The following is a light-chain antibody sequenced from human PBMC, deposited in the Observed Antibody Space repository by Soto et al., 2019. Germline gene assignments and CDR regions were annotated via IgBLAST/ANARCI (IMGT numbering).Light chain of an antibody. CDR3: ATWDDSLNIYV. V-gene: IGLV1-44*01. CDR1: SSNVGSNT. J-gene: IGLJ1*01. CDR2: RNA. Sequence: QSVLTQPPSAYGTPGQRITISCSGSSSNVGSNTVNWYQQVPGVAPKLPIYRNAQRPSGVPDRFSGSKSGTSASLVISGLQSGDEADYYCATWDDSLNIYVFGTGTKVTVL.